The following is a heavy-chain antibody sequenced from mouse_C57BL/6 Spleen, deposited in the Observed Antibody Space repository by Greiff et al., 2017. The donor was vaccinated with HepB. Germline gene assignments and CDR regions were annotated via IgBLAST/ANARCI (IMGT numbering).Heavy chain of an antibody. CDR2: ISSGGSYT. V-gene: IGHV5-6*01. J-gene: IGHJ4*01. CDR3: ARERGGY. Sequence: EVQLVESGGDLVKPGGSLKLSCAASGFTFSSYGMSWVRQTPDKRLEWVATISSGGSYTYYPDSVKGRFTISRDNAKNTLYLQMSSLKSEDTAMYYCARERGGYWGQGTSVTVSS. CDR1: GFTFSSYG.